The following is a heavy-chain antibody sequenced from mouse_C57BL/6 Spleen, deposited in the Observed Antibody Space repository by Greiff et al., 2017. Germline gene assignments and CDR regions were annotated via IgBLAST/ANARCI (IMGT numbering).Heavy chain of an antibody. J-gene: IGHJ4*01. V-gene: IGHV1-78*01. CDR3: AGEIWGYAMDY. CDR2: IYPRDGST. Sequence: QVQLQQSDAELVKPGASVKISCKVSGYTFTDHTIHWMKQRPEQGLEWIGYIYPRDGSTTYNEKFKGKATLTADKSSSAAYMQLNSLTSENSTVYFCAGEIWGYAMDYWGQGTSVTVSS. D-gene: IGHD1-1*02. CDR1: GYTFTDHT.